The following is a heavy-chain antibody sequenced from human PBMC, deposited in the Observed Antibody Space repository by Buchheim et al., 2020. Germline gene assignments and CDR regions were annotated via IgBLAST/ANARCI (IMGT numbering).Heavy chain of an antibody. CDR1: GFTFSSYG. V-gene: IGHV3-30*18. CDR3: AKDGADYGDPGNSYYYYGMDV. D-gene: IGHD4-17*01. Sequence: QVQLVESGGGVVQPGRSLRLSCAASGFTFSSYGMHWVRQAPGKGLEWVAVLSYDGSNKYYADSVKGRFTISRDNSKNTLYLQMNSLRAEDTAVYYCAKDGADYGDPGNSYYYYGMDVWGQGTT. J-gene: IGHJ6*02. CDR2: LSYDGSNK.